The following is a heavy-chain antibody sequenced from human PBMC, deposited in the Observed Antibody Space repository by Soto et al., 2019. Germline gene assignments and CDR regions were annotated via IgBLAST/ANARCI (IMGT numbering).Heavy chain of an antibody. J-gene: IGHJ4*02. Sequence: GGSLRLSCAASGFTVSSTYMNWVRQAPGKGLEWVSILYSGGSTDYADSVKGRSTISRDNSKNTLYLQMNTLRDEDTAVYYCARENAEWGQGTLVTVSS. CDR3: ARENAE. CDR1: GFTVSSTY. CDR2: LYSGGST. V-gene: IGHV3-66*01.